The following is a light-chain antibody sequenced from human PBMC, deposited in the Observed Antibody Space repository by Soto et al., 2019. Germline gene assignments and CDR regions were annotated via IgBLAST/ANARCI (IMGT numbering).Light chain of an antibody. CDR1: NSNIGAGYD. CDR3: QSYDANLNRLNYV. J-gene: IGLJ1*01. V-gene: IGLV1-40*01. CDR2: ANN. Sequence: QPVLTQPPSVSGAPGQRVTISCTGSNSNIGAGYDVHWYQQLPGTAPKLLIYANNNRPSGVPDRFSGSKSGTSASLAITGLQAEDEADYYCQSYDANLNRLNYVFGTGTKLTVL.